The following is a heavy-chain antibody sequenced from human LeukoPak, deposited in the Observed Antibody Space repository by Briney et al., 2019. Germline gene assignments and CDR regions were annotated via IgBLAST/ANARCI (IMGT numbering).Heavy chain of an antibody. CDR1: GFTFSTYS. Sequence: PGGSLRLSCAASGFTFSTYSMNWVPQAPGKGLEWVSSISSSSGSIYYADSGKGRFTISRDNASNSLYLKMTSLRAEDTAVYYCARDARLTRSADSCYSDYWGQGTLVTVSS. J-gene: IGHJ4*02. CDR3: ARDARLTRSADSCYSDY. CDR2: ISSSSGSI. D-gene: IGHD2-15*01. V-gene: IGHV3-21*01.